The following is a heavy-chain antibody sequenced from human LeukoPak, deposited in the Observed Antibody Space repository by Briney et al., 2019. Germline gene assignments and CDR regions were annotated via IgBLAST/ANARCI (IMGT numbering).Heavy chain of an antibody. CDR2: SDPEDGER. CDR3: VTGFTTMAVDYFDY. V-gene: IGHV1-24*01. CDR1: GKTLSDLS. J-gene: IGHJ4*02. Sequence: ASVEVSCKVSGKTLSDLSIHWLRQPPGKGLEWLGGSDPEDGERIYAQMFQGRVTMTEDTSIDTACMELSSLRSEDTAVYYCVTGFTTMAVDYFDYWGQGTLVTVSP. D-gene: IGHD5-18*01.